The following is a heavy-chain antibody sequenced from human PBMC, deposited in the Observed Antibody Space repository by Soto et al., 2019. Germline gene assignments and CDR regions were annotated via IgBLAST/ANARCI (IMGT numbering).Heavy chain of an antibody. J-gene: IGHJ4*02. Sequence: SETLSLTCTVSGGSISSYYWSWIRQPPGKGLEWIGYIYYSGSTNYNPSLKSRVTISVDTSKNQFSLKLSSVTAADTAVYYCASSWFGELLDYWGQGTLVTV. V-gene: IGHV4-59*01. CDR3: ASSWFGELLDY. D-gene: IGHD3-10*01. CDR2: IYYSGST. CDR1: GGSISSYY.